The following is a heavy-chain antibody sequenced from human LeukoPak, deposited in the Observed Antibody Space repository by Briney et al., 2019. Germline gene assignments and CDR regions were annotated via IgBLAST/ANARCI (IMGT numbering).Heavy chain of an antibody. Sequence: GGSLRLSCAASGFTFSSYSMNWVRQAPGKGLEWVSYISSSSSTIYYADSVKGRFTISRDNAKNSLYLQMNSLRAEDTAVYYCARDPGYDILTGYPLGSWFDPWGQGTLVTVSS. J-gene: IGHJ5*02. CDR2: ISSSSSTI. V-gene: IGHV3-48*04. CDR1: GFTFSSYS. CDR3: ARDPGYDILTGYPLGSWFDP. D-gene: IGHD3-9*01.